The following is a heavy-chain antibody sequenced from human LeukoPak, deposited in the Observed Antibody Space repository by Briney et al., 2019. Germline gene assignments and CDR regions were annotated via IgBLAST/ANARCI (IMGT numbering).Heavy chain of an antibody. CDR3: ARRGYSGYDTSNWFDP. D-gene: IGHD5-12*01. CDR2: IYPGDSDT. J-gene: IGHJ5*02. CDR1: GYRLTSYW. Sequence: GESLKISCKGSGYRLTSYWIGWVRQMPGKGLEWMGMIYPGDSDTRYSPSFQGQVTISADKSISTAYLQWSSLKASDTAMYYCARRGYSGYDTSNWFDPWGQGTLVTVSS. V-gene: IGHV5-51*01.